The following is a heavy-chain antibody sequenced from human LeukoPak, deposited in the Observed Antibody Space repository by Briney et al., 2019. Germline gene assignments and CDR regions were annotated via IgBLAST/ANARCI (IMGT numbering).Heavy chain of an antibody. CDR3: ARERELGITDY. CDR2: INPNSGGT. CDR1: GYTFTSYD. D-gene: IGHD7-27*01. Sequence: ASVKVSCKASGYTFTSYDINWVRQATGQGLEWMGRINPNSGGTNYAQKFQGRVTMTRDTSISTAYMELSRLRSDDTAVYYCARERELGITDYWGQGTLVTVSS. J-gene: IGHJ4*02. V-gene: IGHV1-2*06.